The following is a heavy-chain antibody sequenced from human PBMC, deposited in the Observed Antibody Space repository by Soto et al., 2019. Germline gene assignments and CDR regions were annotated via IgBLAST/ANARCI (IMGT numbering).Heavy chain of an antibody. CDR2: ISGNGANT. D-gene: IGHD6-6*01. Sequence: GGSLRLSCAASGFTFINYAMTWVRQAPGEGLEWVSTISGNGANTHYADSVKGRFSISRDNSKNTLYIQMNSLRAEDTAVYYCAKDGSIAASYFDYWGQGTLVTVSS. V-gene: IGHV3-23*01. J-gene: IGHJ4*02. CDR1: GFTFINYA. CDR3: AKDGSIAASYFDY.